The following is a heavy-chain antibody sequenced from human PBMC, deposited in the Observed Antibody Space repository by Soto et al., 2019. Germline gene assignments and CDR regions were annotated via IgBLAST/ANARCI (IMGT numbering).Heavy chain of an antibody. V-gene: IGHV1-18*01. D-gene: IGHD5-18*01. CDR2: ISGYNGNT. CDR3: GRVSGYSYGEGQAFEI. Sequence: QVQLLQSGTEVKKPGASVKVSCKTSGYDFTSYGISWVRQAPGQGLEWMGWISGYNGNTDYAQNLQARVTMTTATSTSTVYLDLRSLRSDDTVVYCWGRVSGYSYGEGQAFEIWGQGTIVIVSS. J-gene: IGHJ3*02. CDR1: GYDFTSYG.